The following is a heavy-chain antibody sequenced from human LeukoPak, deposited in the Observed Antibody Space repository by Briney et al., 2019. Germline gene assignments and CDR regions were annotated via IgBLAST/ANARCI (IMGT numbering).Heavy chain of an antibody. CDR2: IIPIFGTA. J-gene: IGHJ4*02. CDR3: ARDRYDSSGYYVDY. CDR1: GGTFSSYA. D-gene: IGHD3-22*01. V-gene: IGHV1-69*01. Sequence: GASVKVSCKASGGTFSSYAISWVRQAPGQGLEWMGGIIPIFGTANYARKFQGRVTITADESTSTAYMELSSLRSEDTAVYYCARDRYDSSGYYVDYWGQGTLVTVSS.